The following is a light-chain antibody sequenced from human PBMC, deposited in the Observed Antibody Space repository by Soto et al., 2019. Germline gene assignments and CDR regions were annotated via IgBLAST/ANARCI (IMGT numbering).Light chain of an antibody. V-gene: IGLV2-14*03. CDR1: STDIGGYHY. CDR3: SSYTSSSTL. CDR2: DVN. Sequence: QSALTQPASVSGSPGQSITISCTGTSTDIGGYHYVSWYQQHPGKAPKLIIYDVNYRPSGVSNRFSGSKSGNTASLTISGLQAEDEADYYCSSYTSSSTLFGGGTKLTVL. J-gene: IGLJ2*01.